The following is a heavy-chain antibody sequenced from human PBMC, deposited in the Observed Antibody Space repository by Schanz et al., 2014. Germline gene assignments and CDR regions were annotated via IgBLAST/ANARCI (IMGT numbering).Heavy chain of an antibody. CDR2: IRYDASNE. CDR3: AKALKPYIASRNGLDV. D-gene: IGHD3-16*01. CDR1: GFTFSSYG. V-gene: IGHV3-30*02. Sequence: QVQLVESGGAVVQPGRSLRLSCAVSGFTFSSYGMHWVRQAPGKGLEWVAFIRYDASNEYYADSVKGRFTISRDNSKNTLYLQMNSLRPDDTAVYYCAKALKPYIASRNGLDVWGHGTTVTVSS. J-gene: IGHJ6*02.